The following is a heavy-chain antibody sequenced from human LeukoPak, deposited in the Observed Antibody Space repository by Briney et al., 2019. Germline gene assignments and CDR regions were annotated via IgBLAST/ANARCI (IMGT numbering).Heavy chain of an antibody. CDR1: GGSISSYY. D-gene: IGHD6-13*01. V-gene: IGHV4-59*08. CDR3: ARHLVKQQLVRVSWFDP. Sequence: SETLSLTCTVSGGSISSYYWSWIRQPPGKGLEWIGYIYYSGSTNYNPSLKSRVTVSVDTSENQFSLKLSSVTAADTAVYYCARHLVKQQLVRVSWFDPWGQGTLVTVSS. CDR2: IYYSGST. J-gene: IGHJ5*02.